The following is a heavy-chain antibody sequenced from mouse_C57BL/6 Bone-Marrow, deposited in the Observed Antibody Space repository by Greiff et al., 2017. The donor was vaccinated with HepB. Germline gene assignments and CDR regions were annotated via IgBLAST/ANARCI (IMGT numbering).Heavy chain of an antibody. CDR3: ARGSLYSNLWYFDV. J-gene: IGHJ1*03. Sequence: VQLQQPGAELVKPGASVKLSCKASGYTFTSYWMQWVKQRPGQGLEWIGEIDPSDSYTNYNQKFKGKATLTVDTSSSTAYMQLSSLTSEDSAVYYCARGSLYSNLWYFDVWGTGTTVTVSS. V-gene: IGHV1-50*01. CDR2: IDPSDSYT. CDR1: GYTFTSYW. D-gene: IGHD2-5*01.